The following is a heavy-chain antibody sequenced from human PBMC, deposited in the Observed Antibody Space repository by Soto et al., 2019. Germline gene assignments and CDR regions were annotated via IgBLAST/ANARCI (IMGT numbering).Heavy chain of an antibody. D-gene: IGHD6-6*01. J-gene: IGHJ3*02. V-gene: IGHV3-7*03. CDR1: GFTFSSYW. Sequence: GGSLRLSCAASGFTFSSYWMSWVRQAPGKGLEWVANIKQDGSEKYYVDSVKGRFTISRDNAKNSLYLQMNSLRAEDTAVYYCARSMRIAARPGAFDIWGQGTMVTVSS. CDR2: IKQDGSEK. CDR3: ARSMRIAARPGAFDI.